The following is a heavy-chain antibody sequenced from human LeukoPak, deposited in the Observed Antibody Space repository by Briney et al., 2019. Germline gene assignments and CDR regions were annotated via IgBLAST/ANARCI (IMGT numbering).Heavy chain of an antibody. CDR1: GYTFTSYG. CDR2: ISAYNGNT. J-gene: IGHJ3*02. CDR3: ARGGVTMIVVDNHDAFDI. V-gene: IGHV1-18*01. Sequence: ASVKVSCKASGYTFTSYGISWVRQAPGQGLEWMGWISAYNGNTNHAQKLQGRVTMTTDTSTSTAYMELRSLRPDDTAVYYCARGGVTMIVVDNHDAFDIWGQGTMVTVSS. D-gene: IGHD3-22*01.